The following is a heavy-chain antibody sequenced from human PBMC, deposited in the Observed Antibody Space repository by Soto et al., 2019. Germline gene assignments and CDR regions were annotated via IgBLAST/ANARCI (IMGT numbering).Heavy chain of an antibody. J-gene: IGHJ4*02. Sequence: GLDLGWLALIYWDDDKRYSPSLKSRLTITKDTSRTQVVLTMTNMDPVDTATYYCAHRTTVIPFDYWGQGTLVTVSS. D-gene: IGHD4-17*01. CDR2: IYWDDDK. CDR3: AHRTTVIPFDY. V-gene: IGHV2-5*02.